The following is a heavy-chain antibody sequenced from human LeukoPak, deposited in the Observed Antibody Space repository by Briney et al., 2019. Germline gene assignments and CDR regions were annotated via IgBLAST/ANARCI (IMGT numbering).Heavy chain of an antibody. D-gene: IGHD4/OR15-4a*01. CDR2: ISDNGGGT. J-gene: IGHJ4*02. CDR3: AKESGALGAPLYDY. CDR1: GFIFRNYA. Sequence: GGSLRLSCVASGFIFRNYAMSWVRQAPGEGLEWDSGISDNGGGTYYADSVKGRFTISRDNSKNMLYLQMNSLRAEDTAVYYCAKESGALGAPLYDYWGQGILVTGSS. V-gene: IGHV3-23*01.